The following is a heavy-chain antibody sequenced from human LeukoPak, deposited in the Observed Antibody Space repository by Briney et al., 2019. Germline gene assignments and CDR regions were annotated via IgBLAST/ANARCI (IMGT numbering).Heavy chain of an antibody. CDR3: ARDEPSPDSTDLDY. Sequence: PGGSLRLSCAASGFTVSSNSMTWVRQAPGKGLEWVSVIYSGGSTYYADSVKGRFTISRDRNTVYLQMNSLRADDTAVYYCARDEPSPDSTDLDYWGQGTLVTVSS. CDR1: GFTVSSNS. V-gene: IGHV3-66*01. D-gene: IGHD2/OR15-2a*01. CDR2: IYSGGST. J-gene: IGHJ4*02.